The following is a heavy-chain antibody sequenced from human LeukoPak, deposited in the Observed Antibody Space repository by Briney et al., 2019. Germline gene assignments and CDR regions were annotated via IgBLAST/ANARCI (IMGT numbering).Heavy chain of an antibody. Sequence: SETLSLTCTVSGGSISSSSYYWGWIRQPPGKGLEWIGSIYYSGSTYYNPSLKSRVTISVDTSKNQFSLKLSSVTAAGTAVYYCARSGDPTAIDYWGQGTLVTVSS. CDR2: IYYSGST. D-gene: IGHD2-21*02. CDR3: ARSGDPTAIDY. CDR1: GGSISSSSYY. J-gene: IGHJ4*02. V-gene: IGHV4-39*01.